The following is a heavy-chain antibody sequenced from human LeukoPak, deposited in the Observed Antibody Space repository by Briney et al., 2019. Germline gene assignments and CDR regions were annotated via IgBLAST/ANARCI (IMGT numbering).Heavy chain of an antibody. V-gene: IGHV4-34*01. J-gene: IGHJ4*02. D-gene: IGHD5-18*01. CDR3: ARESGYSYGYDDY. Sequence: SETLSLTCAVYGGSFSGYYWNWIRQPPEKGLEWIGEINHSGSTNYNPSLKSRVTISVDTSKNQFSLKLSSVTAADTAVYYCARESGYSYGYDDYWGQGTLVTVSS. CDR2: INHSGST. CDR1: GGSFSGYY.